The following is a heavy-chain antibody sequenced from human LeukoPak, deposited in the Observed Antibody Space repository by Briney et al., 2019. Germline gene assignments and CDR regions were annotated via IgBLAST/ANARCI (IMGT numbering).Heavy chain of an antibody. Sequence: PWGSLRLSCAASGFTFSSYSMNWVRQAPGKGLELVSFISSSSSYIYYADSVKRRFHISRDNAKNSLYLQMNSLRADDTAVYYCARERYSEKNYYYYGMDVWGQGTTVTVS. V-gene: IGHV3-21*01. CDR3: ARERYSEKNYYYYGMDV. D-gene: IGHD2-15*01. CDR1: GFTFSSYS. CDR2: ISSSSSYI. J-gene: IGHJ6*02.